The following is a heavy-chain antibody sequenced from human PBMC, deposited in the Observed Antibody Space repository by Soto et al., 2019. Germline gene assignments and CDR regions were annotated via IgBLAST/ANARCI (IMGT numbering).Heavy chain of an antibody. Sequence: QVQLVESGGGVVQPGRSLRLSCAASGFTFSSYAMHWVRQAPGKGLEWVAVISYDGSNKYYADSVKGRFTISRDNSKNTLYLQMNSLRADDTAVCYCASTLDVWGQGTTVTVSS. CDR1: GFTFSSYA. CDR3: ASTLDV. V-gene: IGHV3-30-3*01. J-gene: IGHJ6*02. CDR2: ISYDGSNK.